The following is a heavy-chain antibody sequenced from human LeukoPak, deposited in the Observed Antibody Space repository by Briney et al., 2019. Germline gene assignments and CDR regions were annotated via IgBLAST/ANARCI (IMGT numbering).Heavy chain of an antibody. CDR3: ARVSSSSWYQSDY. J-gene: IGHJ4*02. CDR2: ISSSSSTI. Sequence: GGSLRLSCAASGFTFSSYSMNWVRQAPGKGLEWVSYISSSSSTIYYADSVKGRFTISRDNAKNSLYLQMNSRRDEDTAVYYCARVSSSSWYQSDYWGQGTLVTVSS. CDR1: GFTFSSYS. V-gene: IGHV3-48*02. D-gene: IGHD6-13*01.